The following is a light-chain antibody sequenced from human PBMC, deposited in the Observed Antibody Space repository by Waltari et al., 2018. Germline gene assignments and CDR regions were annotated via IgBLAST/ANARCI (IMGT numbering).Light chain of an antibody. Sequence: DIQMTQSPSSLSASIGDRVTFTCRASQSISSWLAWYQQKPGKAPKLLISKASTLESGVPSRFSGSGSGTEFTLTISRVEAEDVGIYYCLQATKFPRTFGQGTRLEIK. V-gene: IGKV1-5*03. J-gene: IGKJ1*01. CDR2: KAS. CDR3: LQATKFPRT. CDR1: QSISSW.